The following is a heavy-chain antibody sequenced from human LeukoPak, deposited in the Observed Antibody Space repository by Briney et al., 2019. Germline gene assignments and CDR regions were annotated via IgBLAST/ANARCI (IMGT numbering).Heavy chain of an antibody. J-gene: IGHJ4*02. Sequence: GGSLRLSCAASGFTFDDYAMHWVRQAPGKGLEWVSGISWNSGSIGYADSVKGRFTISRDNAKNSLYLQMNSLRAEDTALYYCAKGVYSSGWPYYFDYWGQGTLVTVSS. CDR1: GFTFDDYA. D-gene: IGHD6-19*01. V-gene: IGHV3-9*01. CDR2: ISWNSGSI. CDR3: AKGVYSSGWPYYFDY.